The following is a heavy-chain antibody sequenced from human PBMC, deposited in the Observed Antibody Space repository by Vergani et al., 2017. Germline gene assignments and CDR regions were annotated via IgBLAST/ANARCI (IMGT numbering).Heavy chain of an antibody. V-gene: IGHV4-39*01. CDR1: GASIRSSNYY. CDR2: IYYSGST. Sequence: QLQLQESGPGLVKPSATLSLTCSVSGASIRSSNYYWGWIRQPPGKGLEWIASIYYSGSTYYNPSLKSRVTISVDTSKNQFSLKLSSVTAADTAVYYCARGGYYATWGQGTLVTVSS. J-gene: IGHJ5*02. D-gene: IGHD3-10*01. CDR3: ARGGYYAT.